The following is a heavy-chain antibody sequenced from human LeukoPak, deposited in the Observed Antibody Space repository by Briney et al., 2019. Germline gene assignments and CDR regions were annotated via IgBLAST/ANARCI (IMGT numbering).Heavy chain of an antibody. V-gene: IGHV3-21*01. J-gene: IGHJ4*02. CDR2: ISSSSSYI. CDR3: ARDGGSITGTTGLFDY. Sequence: PGGSLRLSCAASGFTFSSYSMNWVRQAPGKGLEGVSSISSSSSYIYYADSLKGRFTISRDNAKNSLYLQMNSLRAEDTAVYYCARDGGSITGTTGLFDYWGQGTLVTVSS. D-gene: IGHD1-7*01. CDR1: GFTFSSYS.